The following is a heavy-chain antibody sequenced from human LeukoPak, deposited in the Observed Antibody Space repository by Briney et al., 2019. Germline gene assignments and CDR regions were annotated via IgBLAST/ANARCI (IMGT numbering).Heavy chain of an antibody. CDR1: GFTFSSYA. J-gene: IGHJ4*02. Sequence: GGSLRLSCAASGFTFSSYAMSWVRQAPGKGLEWVSAISGSGGSTYYADSVKGRFTISRDNSKNTLYLQMNSLRAEDTAVYYCAEDPQAEPRTDFDYWGQGTLVTVSS. CDR2: ISGSGGST. V-gene: IGHV3-23*01. CDR3: AEDPQAEPRTDFDY. D-gene: IGHD3/OR15-3a*01.